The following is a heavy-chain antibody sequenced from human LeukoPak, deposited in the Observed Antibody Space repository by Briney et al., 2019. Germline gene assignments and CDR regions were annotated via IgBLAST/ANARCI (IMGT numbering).Heavy chain of an antibody. D-gene: IGHD1-1*01. CDR3: ARVSTGPFYFYNYMDV. J-gene: IGHJ6*03. Sequence: GGSLRLSCAASGFTFSSYAMSWVRQAPGKGLEWVSGISGSGGTTYYPDSVKGRFTISRDNARNSLFLQVNSLRAEDTAVYYCARVSTGPFYFYNYMDVWGKGTTVTVSS. CDR1: GFTFSSYA. V-gene: IGHV3-23*01. CDR2: ISGSGGTT.